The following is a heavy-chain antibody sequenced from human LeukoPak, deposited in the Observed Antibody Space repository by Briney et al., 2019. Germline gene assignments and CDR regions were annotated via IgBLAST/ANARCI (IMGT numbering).Heavy chain of an antibody. J-gene: IGHJ6*02. CDR2: INPNSGGT. D-gene: IGHD5-18*01. V-gene: IGHV1-2*02. Sequence: ASVKVSCKASGYTFTGYYMHWVRQAPGQGLEWMGWINPNSGGTNYAQKFQGRVTKTRDTSISTAYMELNRESCDDAAVFYCAGDAWIQRDYYGMDVWGQGTTVTVSS. CDR3: AGDAWIQRDYYGMDV. CDR1: GYTFTGYY.